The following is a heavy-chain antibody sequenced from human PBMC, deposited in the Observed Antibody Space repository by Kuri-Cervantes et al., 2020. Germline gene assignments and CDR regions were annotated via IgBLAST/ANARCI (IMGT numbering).Heavy chain of an antibody. Sequence: GESLKISCAASGFTFSSYSMNWVRQAPGKGLEWVSSISSSSSYIYYADSVKGRFTISRDNAKNSLYLQMNSLRAEDTAVYYCARAVGSISFYSDYWGQGTLVTVSS. V-gene: IGHV3-21*01. CDR3: ARAVGSISFYSDY. CDR1: GFTFSSYS. D-gene: IGHD1-26*01. CDR2: ISSSSSYI. J-gene: IGHJ4*02.